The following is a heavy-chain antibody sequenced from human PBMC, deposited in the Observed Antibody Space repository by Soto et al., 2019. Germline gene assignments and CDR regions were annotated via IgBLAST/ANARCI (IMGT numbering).Heavy chain of an antibody. CDR2: IIPIFPTP. D-gene: IGHD5-12*01. J-gene: IGHJ6*02. V-gene: IGHV1-69*12. CDR3: ARDQARLQLGGNYYYALDV. CDR1: GGTFGNSA. Sequence: QVQLVQSGAEVKKPGSSVTVSCKASGGTFGNSAISWVRQAPGQGLEWMGGIIPIFPTPDYAQKFQGRVTMIDEEAATSDTSGLTSLRSEHTAVYYSARDQARLQLGGNYYYALDVWGPGATVTVSS.